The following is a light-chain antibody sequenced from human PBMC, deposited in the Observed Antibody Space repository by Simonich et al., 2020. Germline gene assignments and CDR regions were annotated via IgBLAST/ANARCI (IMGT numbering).Light chain of an antibody. V-gene: IGLV2-23*01. CDR2: EGS. CDR1: SSDVGSYNL. CDR3: CSYAGSSTLV. J-gene: IGLJ2*01. Sequence: QSALTQTASVSGSPGQSITISCTGTSSDVGSYNLVSWYQQHPGKAPKLMLYEGSKRPSGVSNRFSGSKSGNTASLTISGLQAEDEADYYCCSYAGSSTLVFGGGTKLTVL.